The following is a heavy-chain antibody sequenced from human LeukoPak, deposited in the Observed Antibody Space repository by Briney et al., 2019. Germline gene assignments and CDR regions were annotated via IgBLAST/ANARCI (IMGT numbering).Heavy chain of an antibody. CDR2: ISYDGSNK. CDR3: ATSAVVGVGITAPFDP. V-gene: IGHV3-30*04. CDR1: GFTFSSYA. Sequence: GGSLRLSCAASGFTFSSYAMHWVRQAPGKGLEWVAVISYDGSNKYYADSVKGRFTISRDNSKNTLYLQMSSLRAEDTAVYYSATSAVVGVGITAPFDPWGQGPLVTVS. D-gene: IGHD3-3*01. J-gene: IGHJ5*02.